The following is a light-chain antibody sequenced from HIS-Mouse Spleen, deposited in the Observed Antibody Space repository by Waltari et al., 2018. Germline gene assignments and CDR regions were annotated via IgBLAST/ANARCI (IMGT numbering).Light chain of an antibody. V-gene: IGLV2-14*03. J-gene: IGLJ1*01. CDR3: SSYTSSSTYV. CDR1: SSYVGWYNY. Sequence: QSALTQPASVSGSPGQSITLSCTGTSSYVGWYNYVSWYQQHPGKAPKLMIYDVSNRPSGVSNRFSGSKSGNTASLTISGLQAEDEADYYCSSYTSSSTYVFGTGTKVTVL. CDR2: DVS.